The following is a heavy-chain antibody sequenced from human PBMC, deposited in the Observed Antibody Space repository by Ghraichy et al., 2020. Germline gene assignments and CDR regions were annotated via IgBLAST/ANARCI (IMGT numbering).Heavy chain of an antibody. CDR3: ARDVDLYSGYDSEGYGMDV. Sequence: ASVKVSCKASGYTFTSYYMHWVRQAPGQGLEWMGIINPSGGSTSYAQKFQGRITVTRDTSTTTVYMELSSLRSEDTAVYYCARDVDLYSGYDSEGYGMDVWGQGTTVTVSS. V-gene: IGHV1-46*01. D-gene: IGHD5-12*01. CDR2: INPSGGST. J-gene: IGHJ6*02. CDR1: GYTFTSYY.